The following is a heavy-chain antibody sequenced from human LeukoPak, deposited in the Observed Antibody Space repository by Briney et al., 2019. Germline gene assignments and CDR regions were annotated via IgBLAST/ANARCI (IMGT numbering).Heavy chain of an antibody. J-gene: IGHJ6*02. V-gene: IGHV3-30-3*01. CDR2: ISYDGSNK. CDR1: GFTFSSYA. Sequence: GGSLRLSCAASGFTFSSYAMHWVRQAPGKGLEWVAVISYDGSNKYYADSVKGRFTISRDNSKNTLYLQMNSLRAEDTAVYYCARDSYGMDVWGQGTAVTVSS. CDR3: ARDSYGMDV.